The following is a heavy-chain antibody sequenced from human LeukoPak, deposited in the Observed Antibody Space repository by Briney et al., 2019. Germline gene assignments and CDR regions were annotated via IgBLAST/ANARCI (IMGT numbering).Heavy chain of an antibody. CDR1: GFTFSDYY. CDR3: ASRGIDYSNPFDY. CDR2: ISSSGSTI. Sequence: RPGGSVRLSCAASGFTFSDYYMSWIRQAPGEGLEWVSYISSSGSTIYYADSVKGRFTISRDNAKNSLYLQMNSLRAEDTAVYYCASRGIDYSNPFDYWGQGTLVPVSS. D-gene: IGHD4-4*01. J-gene: IGHJ4*02. V-gene: IGHV3-11*01.